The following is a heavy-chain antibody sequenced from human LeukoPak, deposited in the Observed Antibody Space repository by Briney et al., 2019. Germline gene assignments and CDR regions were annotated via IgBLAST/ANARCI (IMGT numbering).Heavy chain of an antibody. Sequence: SETLSLTCTVSGGSISSGDYYWSWIRQPPGKGLEWIGYIYYSGSTYYNPSLKSRVTISVDTSKNQFSLKLSSVTAADTAVYYCAREWISSSSWSLADWGQGTLVTVSS. CDR3: AREWISSSSWSLAD. D-gene: IGHD6-13*01. CDR2: IYYSGST. V-gene: IGHV4-30-4*01. CDR1: GGSISSGDYY. J-gene: IGHJ4*02.